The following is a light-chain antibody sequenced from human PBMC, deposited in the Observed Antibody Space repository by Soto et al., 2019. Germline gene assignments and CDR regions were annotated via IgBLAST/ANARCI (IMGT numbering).Light chain of an antibody. V-gene: IGLV4-69*01. Sequence: QLVLTQSPSASASLGASVKLTCTLSSGHSNYAIAWHQQQPEKGPRYLMKVDSDGSHNKGDGIPDRFSGSSSGAERYLTISRLQSEDEADYYCQTWATGIQFGGGTKLTVL. CDR2: VDSDGSH. J-gene: IGLJ2*01. CDR1: SGHSNYA. CDR3: QTWATGIQ.